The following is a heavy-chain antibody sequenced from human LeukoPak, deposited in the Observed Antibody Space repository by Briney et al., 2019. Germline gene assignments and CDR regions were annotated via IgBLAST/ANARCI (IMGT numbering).Heavy chain of an antibody. D-gene: IGHD4-23*01. CDR2: ISYDGSNK. Sequence: GGSLRLSCVVSGFTFSSYGMHWVRQAPGKGLEWVAVISYDGSNKYYADSVKGRFTISRDNSKNTLYLQMNSLRAEDTAVYYCAKDSPDHGGNNEYFQHWGQGTLVTVSS. CDR3: AKDSPDHGGNNEYFQH. J-gene: IGHJ1*01. CDR1: GFTFSSYG. V-gene: IGHV3-30*18.